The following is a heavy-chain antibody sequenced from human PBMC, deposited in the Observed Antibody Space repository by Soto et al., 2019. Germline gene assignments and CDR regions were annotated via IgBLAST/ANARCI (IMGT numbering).Heavy chain of an antibody. CDR3: AREGSSWYETADAFDI. Sequence: PGGSLRLSCAASGFTFSSYAMHWVRQAPGKGLEWVAVISYDGSNKYYADSVKGRFTISRDNSKNTLYLQMNSLRAEDTAVFYCAREGSSWYETADAFDIWGQGTMVTVSS. CDR1: GFTFSSYA. D-gene: IGHD6-13*01. V-gene: IGHV3-30-3*01. CDR2: ISYDGSNK. J-gene: IGHJ3*02.